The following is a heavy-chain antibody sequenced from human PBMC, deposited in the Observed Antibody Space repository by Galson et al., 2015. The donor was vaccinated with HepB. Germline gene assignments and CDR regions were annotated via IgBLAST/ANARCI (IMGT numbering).Heavy chain of an antibody. CDR1: GFTFSSYA. D-gene: IGHD3-3*01. CDR2: IKSKTDGGTT. J-gene: IGHJ6*02. CDR3: TTDFEWTAIFGGDAYYYYYYGMDV. V-gene: IGHV3-15*01. Sequence: SLRLSCAASGFTFSSYAMSWVRQAPGKELEWIGRIKSKTDGGTTDYAAPVKGRFTISRDDSKNTLYLQMNSLKTEDTAVYYCTTDFEWTAIFGGDAYYYYYYGMDVWGQGTTVTVSS.